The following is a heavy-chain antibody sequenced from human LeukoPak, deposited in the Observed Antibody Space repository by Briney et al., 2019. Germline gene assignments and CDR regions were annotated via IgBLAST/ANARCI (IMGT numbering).Heavy chain of an antibody. J-gene: IGHJ4*02. CDR3: ARGHKIQLWSPDY. D-gene: IGHD5-18*01. Sequence: GGSLRLSCVASGFSFTSYSMNWVRQAPGKGLEWVSSISSSSSYIYYADSVKGRFTISRDNAKNSLYLQMNSLRAEDTAVYYCARGHKIQLWSPDYWGQGTLVTVSS. V-gene: IGHV3-21*01. CDR2: ISSSSSYI. CDR1: GFSFTSYS.